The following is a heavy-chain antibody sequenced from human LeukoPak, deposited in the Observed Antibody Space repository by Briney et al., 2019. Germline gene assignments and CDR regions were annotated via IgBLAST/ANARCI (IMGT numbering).Heavy chain of an antibody. J-gene: IGHJ4*02. CDR3: ARGILPFLYGDPDY. CDR2: ISYDGSNK. D-gene: IGHD4-17*01. V-gene: IGHV3-30-3*01. CDR1: GFAFSSYA. Sequence: QTGGSLRLSCAASGFAFSSYAMHWVRQAPGKGLEWVAVISYDGSNKYYADSVKGRSTISRDNSKNTLYLQMNSLRAEDTAVYYCARGILPFLYGDPDYWGQGTLVTVSS.